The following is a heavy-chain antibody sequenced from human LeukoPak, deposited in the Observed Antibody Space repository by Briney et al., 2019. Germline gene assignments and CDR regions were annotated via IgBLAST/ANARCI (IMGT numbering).Heavy chain of an antibody. V-gene: IGHV1-2*02. CDR2: INPNSGGT. CDR1: GHTFTGYY. CDR3: AREFPTPWFGAPYGMDV. J-gene: IGHJ6*02. D-gene: IGHD3-10*01. Sequence: ASVKVSCKASGHTFTGYYMHWVRQAPGQGLEWMGWINPNSGGTNYAQKFQGRVTMTRDTSISTAYMELSRLRSDDTAVYYCAREFPTPWFGAPYGMDVWGQGTTVTVSS.